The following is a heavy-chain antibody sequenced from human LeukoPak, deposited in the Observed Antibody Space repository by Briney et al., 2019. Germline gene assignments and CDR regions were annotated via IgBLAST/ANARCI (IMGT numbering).Heavy chain of an antibody. CDR2: IYYSGST. CDR1: GGSISSYY. Sequence: SETLSLTCTVSGGSISSYYWSWIRQPPGKGLEWIGYIYYSGSTNYNPSLKSRVTISVDTSKNQFSPKLSSVTAADTAVYYCARDSYYYDSSGYPDAFDIWGQGTMVTVSS. V-gene: IGHV4-59*01. CDR3: ARDSYYYDSSGYPDAFDI. J-gene: IGHJ3*02. D-gene: IGHD3-22*01.